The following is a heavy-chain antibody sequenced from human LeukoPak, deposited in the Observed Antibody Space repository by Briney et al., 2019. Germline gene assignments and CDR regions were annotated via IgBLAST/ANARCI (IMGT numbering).Heavy chain of an antibody. Sequence: EASVNVSCKPSGYTFTSNYIHWVRQAPGPGLEWMGMIYPRDGSTSYAQKFQGRVTVTRDTSTSTVHMELSGLRSEDTAVYYCARDQEGFDYWGQGTLVTVSS. CDR1: GYTFTSNY. CDR2: IYPRDGST. V-gene: IGHV1-46*01. CDR3: ARDQEGFDY. J-gene: IGHJ4*02.